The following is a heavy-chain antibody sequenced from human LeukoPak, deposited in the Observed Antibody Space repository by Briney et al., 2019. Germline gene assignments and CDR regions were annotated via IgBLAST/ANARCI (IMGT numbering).Heavy chain of an antibody. Sequence: GASVKVSCKASGYTFTGYYMHWVRQAPGQGLEWMGWINPNSGGTNYAQKFQGRVTMTRDTSISTAYMELSRLRSDDTAVYYCARGALLWFGELPTLLGYWGQGTLVTVSS. V-gene: IGHV1-2*02. D-gene: IGHD3-10*01. CDR1: GYTFTGYY. J-gene: IGHJ4*02. CDR3: ARGALLWFGELPTLLGY. CDR2: INPNSGGT.